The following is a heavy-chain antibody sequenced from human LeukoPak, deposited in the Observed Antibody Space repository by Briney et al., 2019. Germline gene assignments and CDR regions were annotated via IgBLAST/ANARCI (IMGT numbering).Heavy chain of an antibody. J-gene: IGHJ4*02. Sequence: GGSLRLSCTASGFTFSSFEMSWVRQAPGKELEWVSTIYDRGSRTYYADSVKGRFTISRDNSRNTLYLQMNSLRAEDTAIYYCAHRTGFDYWGQGTLVTVSS. CDR3: AHRTGFDY. D-gene: IGHD1-1*01. CDR1: GFTFSSFE. CDR2: IYDRGSRT. V-gene: IGHV3-23*01.